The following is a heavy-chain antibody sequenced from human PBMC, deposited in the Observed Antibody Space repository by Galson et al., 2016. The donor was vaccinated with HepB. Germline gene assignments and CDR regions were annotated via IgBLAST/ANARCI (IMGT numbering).Heavy chain of an antibody. D-gene: IGHD3-3*01. Sequence: SVKVSCKASGYTFNNYGINWVRQAPGQGLEWLGWVSGFNGDTKFAQKLQGRVSMTADTSTNTTYMDLRSLRSDDTAIYYCAKDDTPIFGVVSGRYQQSGFDYWGQGSLVTVSS. CDR2: VSGFNGDT. CDR3: AKDDTPIFGVVSGRYQQSGFDY. J-gene: IGHJ4*02. V-gene: IGHV1-18*01. CDR1: GYTFNNYG.